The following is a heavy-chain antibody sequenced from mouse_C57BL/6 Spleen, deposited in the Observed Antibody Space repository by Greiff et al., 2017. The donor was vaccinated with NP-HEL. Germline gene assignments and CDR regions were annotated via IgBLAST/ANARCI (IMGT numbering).Heavy chain of an antibody. CDR3: ARFKALLSYWYFDV. CDR2: INPSSGYT. D-gene: IGHD1-1*01. J-gene: IGHJ1*03. Sequence: VQLQQSGAELAKPGASVKLSCKASGYTFTSYWMHWVKQRPGQGLEWIGYINPSSGYTKYNQKFKDKATLTEDKSSSTAYMQLSSLTYEDSAVXYCARFKALLSYWYFDVWGTGTTVTVSS. V-gene: IGHV1-7*01. CDR1: GYTFTSYW.